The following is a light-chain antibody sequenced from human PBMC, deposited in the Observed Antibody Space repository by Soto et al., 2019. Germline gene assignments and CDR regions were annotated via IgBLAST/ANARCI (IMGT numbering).Light chain of an antibody. J-gene: IGKJ2*01. CDR1: QSISSW. CDR3: QEYNSNSYT. CDR2: DAS. V-gene: IGKV1-5*01. Sequence: DIQMTQSPSTLSASVGDRVTITCRASQSISSWLAWYQQKPGKAPKLLIYDASSLESRVPSRFSGSGSGTEFTLTISSLQTDDFATYYCQEYNSNSYTFGQGTKLE.